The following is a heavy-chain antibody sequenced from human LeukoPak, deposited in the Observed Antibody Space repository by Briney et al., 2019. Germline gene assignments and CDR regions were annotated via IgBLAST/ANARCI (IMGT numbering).Heavy chain of an antibody. CDR2: INHSGST. CDR1: GGSFSGYY. D-gene: IGHD6-19*01. Sequence: PSETLSLTCAVYGGSFSGYYWSWICQPPGKGLEWIGEINHSGSTNYNPSLKSRVTISVDTSKNQFSLKLSSVTAADTAVYYCARARSGWYGKYFQHWGQGTLVTVSS. V-gene: IGHV4-34*01. J-gene: IGHJ1*01. CDR3: ARARSGWYGKYFQH.